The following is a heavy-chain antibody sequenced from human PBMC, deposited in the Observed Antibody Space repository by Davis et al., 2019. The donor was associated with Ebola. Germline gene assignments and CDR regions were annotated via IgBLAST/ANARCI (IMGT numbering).Heavy chain of an antibody. V-gene: IGHV3-53*05. Sequence: GESLKISCAASGFTVSSNYMSWVRQAPGKGLEWVSVIYSGGSTYYADSVKGRFTISRDNSKNTLYLQMNSLRAEDTAVYYCARDGFFHVWSGYYWDYYYMDVWGKGTTVTVSS. CDR3: ARDGFFHVWSGYYWDYYYMDV. CDR1: GFTVSSNY. CDR2: IYSGGST. J-gene: IGHJ6*03. D-gene: IGHD3-3*01.